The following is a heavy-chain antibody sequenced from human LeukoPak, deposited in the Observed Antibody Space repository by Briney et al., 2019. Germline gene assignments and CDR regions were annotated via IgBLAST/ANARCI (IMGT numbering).Heavy chain of an antibody. CDR3: ARALVGASSKDPDY. CDR1: GFTFSSYW. CDR2: LNSDGSST. V-gene: IGHV3-74*01. J-gene: IGHJ4*02. Sequence: GGSLRLSCAASGFTFSSYWMHWVRQAPGKGLVWVSRLNSDGSSTSYADSVKGRFTISRDNAKDTLYLQMNSLRAEDTAMYYCARALVGASSKDPDYWGRGTLVTVSS. D-gene: IGHD1-26*01.